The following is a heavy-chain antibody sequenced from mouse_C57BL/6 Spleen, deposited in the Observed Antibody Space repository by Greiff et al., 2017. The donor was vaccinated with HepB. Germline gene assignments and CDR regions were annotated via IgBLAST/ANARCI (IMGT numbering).Heavy chain of an antibody. J-gene: IGHJ4*01. Sequence: QVQLQQPGAELVKPGASVKLSCKASGYTFTSYWMHWVKQRPGQGLEWIGMIHPNSGSTNYNEKFKGKATLTVDKSSSTAYMQLSSLTSEDSAVYYCATHYYSNRYAMDYWGQGTSVTVSS. V-gene: IGHV1-64*01. D-gene: IGHD2-5*01. CDR3: ATHYYSNRYAMDY. CDR2: IHPNSGST. CDR1: GYTFTSYW.